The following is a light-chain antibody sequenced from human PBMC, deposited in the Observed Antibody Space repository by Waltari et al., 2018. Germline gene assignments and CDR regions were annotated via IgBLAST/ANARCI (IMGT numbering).Light chain of an antibody. J-gene: IGLJ1*01. CDR3: QVWDANNDPGV. Sequence: SYVLTQPPSVSVAPGKTARITCGGNNLETKSVHWYHQKPGQAPILVISYDSDRPSGIPERFSGSNSGNTATLTISRVEAADEADYYCQVWDANNDPGVFGTGTEVTVL. CDR2: YDS. CDR1: NLETKS. V-gene: IGLV3-21*04.